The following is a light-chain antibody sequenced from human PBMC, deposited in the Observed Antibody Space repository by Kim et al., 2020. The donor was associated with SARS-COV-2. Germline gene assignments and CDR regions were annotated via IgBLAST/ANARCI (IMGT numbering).Light chain of an antibody. Sequence: SYELTQSPSVSVAPGQTARLTCGGHSVETKSVHWYQQRPGQAPLLVISYDSDRPSGIPERFSGSNSGNTATLTISRVEAGDEADYYCQVWDNSNDHWVFGGGTKLTVL. J-gene: IGLJ3*02. V-gene: IGLV3-21*04. CDR1: SVETKS. CDR3: QVWDNSNDHWV. CDR2: YDS.